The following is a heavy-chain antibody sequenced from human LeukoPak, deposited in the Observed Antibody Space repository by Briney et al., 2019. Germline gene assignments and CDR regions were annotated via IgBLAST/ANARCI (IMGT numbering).Heavy chain of an antibody. CDR3: ARDSGGVPASFDY. V-gene: IGHV3-33*01. Sequence: GRSLRLSCAASGFIFSSYGMQWVRQAPGKGLEWVAVIWYDGSNKYYADSVKGRFTISRDNSKNTLYLQMNSLRAEDTAVYYCARDSGGVPASFDYWGQGTLVTVSS. J-gene: IGHJ4*02. CDR1: GFIFSSYG. CDR2: IWYDGSNK. D-gene: IGHD2-2*01.